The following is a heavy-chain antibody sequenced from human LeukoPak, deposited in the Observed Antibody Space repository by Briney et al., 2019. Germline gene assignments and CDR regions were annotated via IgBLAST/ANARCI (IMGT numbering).Heavy chain of an antibody. CDR3: ARPLSLSGNTNWFDP. CDR2: ISAYNGNT. V-gene: IGHV1-18*01. Sequence: ASVKVSCKASGYTFTSYGISWVRQAPGQGLEWMGWISAYNGNTNYAQKLQGRVTMTTDTSTSTAYMELRSLRSDDTAVYYCARPLSLSGNTNWFDPWGQGTLVTVSS. J-gene: IGHJ5*02. D-gene: IGHD1-26*01. CDR1: GYTFTSYG.